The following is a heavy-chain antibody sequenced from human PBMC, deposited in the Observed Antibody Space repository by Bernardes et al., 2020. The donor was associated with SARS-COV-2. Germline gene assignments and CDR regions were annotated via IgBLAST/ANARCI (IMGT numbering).Heavy chain of an antibody. Sequence: SVKVSCKASGGTFTNYAINWVRQAPGQGLEWMGGIIPIFGTANYAQKFQGRVTINADESTSTVNLEVNSLRSEDTAVYYCAKDTAMLNGRDHSRFDPWGQGTLVTVSS. D-gene: IGHD5-18*01. V-gene: IGHV1-69*13. J-gene: IGHJ5*02. CDR2: IIPIFGTA. CDR3: AKDTAMLNGRDHSRFDP. CDR1: GGTFTNYA.